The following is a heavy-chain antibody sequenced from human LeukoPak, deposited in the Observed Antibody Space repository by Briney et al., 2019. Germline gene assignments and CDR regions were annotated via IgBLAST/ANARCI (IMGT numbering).Heavy chain of an antibody. J-gene: IGHJ4*02. CDR2: ISHDGSNK. CDR3: ARDTLDSSGWYEGDY. V-gene: IGHV3-30-3*01. Sequence: GGSLRLSCAASGFTFSSYAMHWVRQAPGKGLEWVAVISHDGSNKYYADSVKGRFTISRDNSKNTLYLQMNSLRAEDTAVYYCARDTLDSSGWYEGDYWGQGTLVTVSS. CDR1: GFTFSSYA. D-gene: IGHD6-19*01.